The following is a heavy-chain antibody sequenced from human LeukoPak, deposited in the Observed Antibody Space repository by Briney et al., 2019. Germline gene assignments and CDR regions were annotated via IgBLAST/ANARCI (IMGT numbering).Heavy chain of an antibody. CDR3: ARGLGVPAAILSRWDRKRGNWFDP. CDR1: GGSISSGDYY. D-gene: IGHD2-2*01. CDR2: IYYSGST. V-gene: IGHV4-30-4*08. J-gene: IGHJ5*02. Sequence: SETLSLTCTVSGGSISSGDYYWSWIRQPPGKGLEWIGYIYYSGSTYYNPSLKSRVTISVDTSKNQFSLKLSSVTAADTAVYYCARGLGVPAAILSRWDRKRGNWFDPWGQGTLVTVSS.